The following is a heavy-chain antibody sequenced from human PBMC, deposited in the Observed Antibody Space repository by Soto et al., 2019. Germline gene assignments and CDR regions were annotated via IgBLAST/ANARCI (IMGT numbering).Heavy chain of an antibody. CDR1: GVSIHNSHSF. V-gene: IGHV4-39*01. CDR2: MYYSGGA. D-gene: IGHD2-15*01. Sequence: SETLSLTCAVSGVSIHNSHSFWGWIRQPPGKGLEFIGSMYYSGGANYNPSLKSRVTISLDTSKNQFSLTMNSVTAADTAIYYCGRVVEGATRHTDFDSWGQGTLVTVSS. CDR3: GRVVEGATRHTDFDS. J-gene: IGHJ5*01.